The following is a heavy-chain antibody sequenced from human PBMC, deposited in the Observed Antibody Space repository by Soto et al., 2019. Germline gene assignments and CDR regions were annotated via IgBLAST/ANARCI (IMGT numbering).Heavy chain of an antibody. Sequence: QVQLQESGPGLVKPSQTLSLTCTVSGVSISSGGYYWSWIRQHPGKGLEWIAYIYYSGSTYYNPSLKSRLIISMDTSKNQFSLKLSSVTAADTAVYYCARGGYYFYYGMDVWGQGTTVTVSS. J-gene: IGHJ6*02. CDR2: IYYSGST. CDR1: GVSISSGGYY. V-gene: IGHV4-31*03. CDR3: ARGGYYFYYGMDV. D-gene: IGHD5-12*01.